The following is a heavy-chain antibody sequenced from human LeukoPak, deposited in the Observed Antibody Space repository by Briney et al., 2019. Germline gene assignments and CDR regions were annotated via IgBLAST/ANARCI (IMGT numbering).Heavy chain of an antibody. CDR2: MNPNSGNT. CDR1: GYTFTSYD. CDR3: AKPLRSDWAFDY. Sequence: ASVKVSCKASGYTFTSYDINWVRQATGQGLEWMGWMNPNSGNTGYAQKFQGRVTMTRNTSISTAYMELSSLRSEDTALYYCAKPLRSDWAFDYWGQGTLVTVSS. V-gene: IGHV1-8*01. D-gene: IGHD6-19*01. J-gene: IGHJ4*02.